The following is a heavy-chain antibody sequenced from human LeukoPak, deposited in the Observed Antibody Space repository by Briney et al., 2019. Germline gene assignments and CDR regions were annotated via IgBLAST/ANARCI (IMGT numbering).Heavy chain of an antibody. D-gene: IGHD3-22*01. J-gene: IGHJ4*02. CDR1: GGSISSYY. V-gene: IGHV4-59*01. CDR2: IYYSGST. Sequence: PSETLSLTCTVSGGSISSYYWNWIRQPPGKGLEWIGYIYYSGSTNYNPSLTSRVTISVDTYKNQFSLKLSSVTAADTAVYYCARGADSSGYYSIFYFDYWGQGTLVTVSS. CDR3: ARGADSSGYYSIFYFDY.